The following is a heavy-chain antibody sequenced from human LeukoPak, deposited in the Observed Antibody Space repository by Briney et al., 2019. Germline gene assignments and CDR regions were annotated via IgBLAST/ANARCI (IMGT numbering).Heavy chain of an antibody. CDR1: GFTFSSYA. J-gene: IGHJ3*02. V-gene: IGHV3-7*03. CDR3: ARDLRFLGPEAAFDI. D-gene: IGHD3-3*01. CDR2: IKQDGSEK. Sequence: GGSLRLSCAASGFTFSSYAMSWVRQAPGKGLEWVANIKQDGSEKYYVDSVKGRFTISRDNAKNSLYLQMNSLRAEDTAVYYCARDLRFLGPEAAFDIWGQGTMVTVPS.